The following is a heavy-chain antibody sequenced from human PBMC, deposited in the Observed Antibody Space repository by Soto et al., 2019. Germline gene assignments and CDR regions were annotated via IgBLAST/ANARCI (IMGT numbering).Heavy chain of an antibody. J-gene: IGHJ4*02. CDR1: GGSFSIYT. Sequence: QVQLVQSGSEVKKPGSSVRVSCKTSGGSFSIYTFSWVRQAPGQGLEWMGRVLPFLDLTTYSQKFQGRVTITADKSTATAYLDLDNLTSEDTAIYYCAKDRANSNWQNFDSWGQGTLVTVSS. D-gene: IGHD6-13*01. V-gene: IGHV1-69*02. CDR3: AKDRANSNWQNFDS. CDR2: VLPFLDLT.